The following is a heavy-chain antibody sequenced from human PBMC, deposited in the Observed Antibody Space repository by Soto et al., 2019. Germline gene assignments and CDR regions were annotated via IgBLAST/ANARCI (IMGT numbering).Heavy chain of an antibody. D-gene: IGHD3-10*01. V-gene: IGHV3-21*01. CDR2: ISGPSSDI. CDR1: GFSFSLYS. Sequence: PGGSLRLSCAASGFSFSLYSMTWVRQAPGKGLEWVSSISGPSSDIYYADSVKGRFTLSRDNAKNSMFLQMTSLRAEDTAVYYCARINDYYGSGTYSFPADSWGQGTLVTVSS. J-gene: IGHJ4*02. CDR3: ARINDYYGSGTYSFPADS.